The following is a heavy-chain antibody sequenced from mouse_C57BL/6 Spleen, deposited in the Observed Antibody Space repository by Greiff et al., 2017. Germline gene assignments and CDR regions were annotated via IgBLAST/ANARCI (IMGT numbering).Heavy chain of an antibody. Sequence: QVQLKESGPGLVQPSQSLSITCTVSGFSLTSYGVHWVRQSPGKGLEWLGVLWSGGSTDYNAAFISRLSISKDNSKSQVFFKMNSLQADDTDIYYCARNGGLYYDYDGDDPYWYFDVWGTGTTVTVSS. CDR2: LWSGGST. CDR1: GFSLTSYG. CDR3: ARNGGLYYDYDGDDPYWYFDV. J-gene: IGHJ1*03. D-gene: IGHD2-4*01. V-gene: IGHV2-2*01.